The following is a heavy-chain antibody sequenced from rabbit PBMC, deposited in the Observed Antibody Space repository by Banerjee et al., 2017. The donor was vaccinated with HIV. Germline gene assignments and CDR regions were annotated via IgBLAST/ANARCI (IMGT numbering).Heavy chain of an antibody. CDR1: GFSFSSGYC. CDR2: IYAGSSGAT. J-gene: IGHJ4*01. D-gene: IGHD4-1*01. V-gene: IGHV1S40*01. Sequence: QSLEESGGDLVKPGASLTLTCTASGFSFSSGYCMCWVRQAPGKGLEWIACIYAGSSGATYYASWAKGRFTISKTSSTTVTLQMTSLTAADTATYFCAREGYWSSGWSNFNLWGPGTLVTVS. CDR3: AREGYWSSGWSNFNL.